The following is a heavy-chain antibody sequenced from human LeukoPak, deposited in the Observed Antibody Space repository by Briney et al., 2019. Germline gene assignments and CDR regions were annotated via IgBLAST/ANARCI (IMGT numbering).Heavy chain of an antibody. CDR3: ARDRVVVAATHRFDP. Sequence: SETLSLTCAVYGGSFSGYYWSWIRQPPGKGLEWIGEINHSGSTNYNPSLKSRVTISVDKSKNQFSLKLSSVTAADTAVYYCARDRVVVAATHRFDPWGQGTLVTVSS. CDR1: GGSFSGYY. J-gene: IGHJ5*02. V-gene: IGHV4-34*01. D-gene: IGHD2-15*01. CDR2: INHSGST.